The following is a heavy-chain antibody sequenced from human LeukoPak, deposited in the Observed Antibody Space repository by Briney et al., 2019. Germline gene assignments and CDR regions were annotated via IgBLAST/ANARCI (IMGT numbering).Heavy chain of an antibody. CDR1: GYRFSDYY. J-gene: IGHJ4*02. D-gene: IGHD5-18*01. V-gene: IGHV1-2*02. Sequence: ASVKVSCKGSGYRFSDYYIHWVRQAPGQELEWMGWINPKSGGTDSTQKFQGRVTMTRDTSISTAYMELARLRSDDTAVYFCARVGYSYATGLGFDSWGQGTLVSVSS. CDR3: ARVGYSYATGLGFDS. CDR2: INPKSGGT.